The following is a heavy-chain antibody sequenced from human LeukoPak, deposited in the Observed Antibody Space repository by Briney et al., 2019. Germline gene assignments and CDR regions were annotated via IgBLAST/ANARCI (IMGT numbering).Heavy chain of an antibody. J-gene: IGHJ5*02. CDR1: GFSLSSSGVG. V-gene: IGHV2-5*02. D-gene: IGHD3-10*01. CDR3: AHSGDGHWFDP. Sequence: SGPTPVKPTQTLTLTCTLSGFSLSSSGVGVGWIRQPPGKALEWLALIYWDDDKRYSPSLRSRLTITKDTSKNQVVLTMTNMDPVDTATYYCAHSGDGHWFDPWGQGTLVTVSS. CDR2: IYWDDDK.